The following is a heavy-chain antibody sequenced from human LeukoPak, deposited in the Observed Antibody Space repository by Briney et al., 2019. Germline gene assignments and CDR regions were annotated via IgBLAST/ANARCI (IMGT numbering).Heavy chain of an antibody. CDR1: GFTSSSYA. J-gene: IGHJ6*02. CDR3: ARDAPDGMDV. V-gene: IGHV3-64*01. Sequence: GGSLRLSCAASGFTSSSYAMHWVRQAPGKGLEYVSAISSNGGSTYYANSVKGRFTISRDNSKNTLYLQMNSLRAEDTAVYYCARDAPDGMDVWGQGTTVTVSS. CDR2: ISSNGGST.